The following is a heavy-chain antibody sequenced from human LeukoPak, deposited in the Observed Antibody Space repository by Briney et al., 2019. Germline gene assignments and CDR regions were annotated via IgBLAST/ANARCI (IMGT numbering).Heavy chain of an antibody. CDR2: IYYSGST. V-gene: IGHV4-59*01. CDR1: GGSISSYY. CDR3: ASDSGYIYGQGLPAAFDN. D-gene: IGHD5-18*01. J-gene: IGHJ4*02. Sequence: PSETLSLTCTVSGGSISSYYWSWIRQPPGKGLEWIGYIYYSGSTNYNPSLKSRVTISVDTSKNQFSLKLSSVTAADTAVYYCASDSGYIYGQGLPAAFDNWGQGTLVTVSS.